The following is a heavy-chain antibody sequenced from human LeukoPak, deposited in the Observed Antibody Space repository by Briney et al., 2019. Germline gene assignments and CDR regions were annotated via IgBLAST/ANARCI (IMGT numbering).Heavy chain of an antibody. J-gene: IGHJ5*02. V-gene: IGHV4-59*01. D-gene: IGHD3/OR15-3a*01. CDR3: ARVAGDWLFLGSGPPSNWFDP. Sequence: SETLSLTCTVSGGSISSYYWSWIRQPPGKGLEWIGYIYYSGSTNYNPSLKSRVTISVDTSKNQFSLKLSSVTAADTAVYYCARVAGDWLFLGSGPPSNWFDPWGQGTLVTVSS. CDR1: GGSISSYY. CDR2: IYYSGST.